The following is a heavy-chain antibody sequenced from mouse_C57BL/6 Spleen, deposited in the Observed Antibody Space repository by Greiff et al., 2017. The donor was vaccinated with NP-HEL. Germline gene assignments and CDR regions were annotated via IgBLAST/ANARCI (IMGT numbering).Heavy chain of an antibody. CDR2: IYPGDGDT. CDR3: AEGGGYDCFAY. V-gene: IGHV1-82*01. Sequence: QVQLQQSGPELVKPGASVKISCKASGYAFSSSWMNWVKQRPGKGLEWIGRIYPGDGDTNYNGKFKGKATLTAEKSSSSAYMQLSSLTSEDSAVYFCAEGGGYDCFAYWGQGTLVTVSA. D-gene: IGHD2-2*01. CDR1: GYAFSSSW. J-gene: IGHJ3*01.